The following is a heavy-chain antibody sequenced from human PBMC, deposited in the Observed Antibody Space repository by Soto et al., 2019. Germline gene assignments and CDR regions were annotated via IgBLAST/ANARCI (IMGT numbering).Heavy chain of an antibody. CDR1: GGSISSYY. CDR2: IYYSGST. CDR3: ARAEWDSSGWYDAFDI. Sequence: SETLSLTCTVSGGSISSYYWSWIRQPPGKGLEWIGYIYYSGSTNYNPSLKSRVTISVDTSKNQFSLKLSSVTAADTAVYYCARAEWDSSGWYDAFDIWGQGTMVTVSS. V-gene: IGHV4-59*01. D-gene: IGHD6-19*01. J-gene: IGHJ3*02.